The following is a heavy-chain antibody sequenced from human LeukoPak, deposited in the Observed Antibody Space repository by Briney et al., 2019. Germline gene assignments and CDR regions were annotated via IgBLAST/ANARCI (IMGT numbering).Heavy chain of an antibody. J-gene: IGHJ4*02. CDR3: AKGIRGSGSSILFDY. D-gene: IGHD3-10*01. CDR2: ISGSGGST. CDR1: GGSISSSN. Sequence: PSETLSLTCAVSGGSISSSNWWSWVRQPPGKGLEWVSAISGSGGSTYYADSVKGRFTISRDNSKNTLYLQMNSLRAEDTAVYYCAKGIRGSGSSILFDYWGQGTLLTVSS. V-gene: IGHV3-23*01.